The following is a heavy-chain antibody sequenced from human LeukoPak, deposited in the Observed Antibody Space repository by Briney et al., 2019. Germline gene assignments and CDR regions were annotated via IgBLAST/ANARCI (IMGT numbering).Heavy chain of an antibody. J-gene: IGHJ6*02. CDR1: GGIFSSYA. D-gene: IGHD2-15*01. Sequence: SVQVSCQSSGGIFSSYAIRWVRPAAGRGGACVGGILSMFGSANYAQAFQGRVTITADDSTSTDYMELTSRRSEDTAVYYCASHIRGFRYSEMDVWGQRTTVIVSS. V-gene: IGHV1-69*13. CDR3: ASHIRGFRYSEMDV. CDR2: ILSMFGSA.